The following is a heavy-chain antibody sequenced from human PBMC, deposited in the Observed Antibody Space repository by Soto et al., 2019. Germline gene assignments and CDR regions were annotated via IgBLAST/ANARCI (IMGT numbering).Heavy chain of an antibody. CDR2: IIPIFGTA. V-gene: IGHV1-69*13. D-gene: IGHD3-22*01. CDR1: GGTFSSYA. J-gene: IGHJ3*02. Sequence: ASVKVSCKASGGTFSSYAISWVRQAPGQGLEWMGGIIPIFGTANYAQRFQGRVTITADESTSTAYMELSSLRSEDTAVYYCARISGGYYYDSSGYYSLGAFDIWGQGTMVTVSS. CDR3: ARISGGYYYDSSGYYSLGAFDI.